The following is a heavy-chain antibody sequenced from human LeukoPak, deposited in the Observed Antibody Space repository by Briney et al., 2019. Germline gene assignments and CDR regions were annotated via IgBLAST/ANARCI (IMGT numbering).Heavy chain of an antibody. CDR3: AREPHYDFWSGYRPWAVDY. D-gene: IGHD3-3*01. CDR2: ISSSGSTI. V-gene: IGHV3-11*04. CDR1: GFTFSDYY. J-gene: IGHJ4*02. Sequence: PGGSLRLSCAASGFTFSDYYMSWIRQAPGKGLEWVSYISSSGSTIYYADSVKGRFTISRDNAKNSLYLQMNSLRAEDTAVYYCAREPHYDFWSGYRPWAVDYWGQGTLVTVSS.